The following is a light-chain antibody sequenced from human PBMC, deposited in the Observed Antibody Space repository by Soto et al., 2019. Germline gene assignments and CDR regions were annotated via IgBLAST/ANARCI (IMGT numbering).Light chain of an antibody. CDR2: DAS. CDR1: QSVNAY. Sequence: IVLTQSPATLSLSPGERATLSCRASQSVNAYLAWYQQKPGQAPRLLMYDASVMATRTTARFTGSGSVTDCALTISSLVPEDSAVHYCQQHLDRHTVGQVTKVDSK. V-gene: IGKV3-11*01. J-gene: IGKJ1*01. CDR3: QQHLDRHT.